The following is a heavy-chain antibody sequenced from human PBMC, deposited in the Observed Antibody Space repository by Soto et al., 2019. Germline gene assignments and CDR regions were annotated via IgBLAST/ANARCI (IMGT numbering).Heavy chain of an antibody. J-gene: IGHJ3*02. CDR1: VASISSSY. V-gene: IGHV4-59*01. CDR3: ARGYYDSNGQSNTFDI. D-gene: IGHD3-22*01. CDR2: VYYSGST. Sequence: SETLSLTCTVSVASISSSYWSWIRQSPGKGLEWIGYVYYSGSTKYNPSLKSRVTISVDTSKNQFSLKLSSVTAADTAVYYCARGYYDSNGQSNTFDIWGQGTMVTVSS.